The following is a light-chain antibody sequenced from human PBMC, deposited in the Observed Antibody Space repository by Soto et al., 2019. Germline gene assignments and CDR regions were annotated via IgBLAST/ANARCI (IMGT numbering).Light chain of an antibody. CDR2: GAS. J-gene: IGKJ5*01. V-gene: IGKV3-20*01. CDR3: QQYGSSHT. Sequence: ELVLTQSPGTLSSSPGERATLSCRASQSVSTTHLAWYQQKPGQAPRLLIFGASIRATGIPDRFSGSGSGADFTLTIRRLEPEDCAVYYCQQYGSSHTFGQGTRLEIK. CDR1: QSVSTTH.